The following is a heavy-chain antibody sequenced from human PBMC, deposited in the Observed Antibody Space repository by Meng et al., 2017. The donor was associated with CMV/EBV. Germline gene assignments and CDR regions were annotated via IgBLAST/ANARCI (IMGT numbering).Heavy chain of an antibody. Sequence: GSLRLSCTVSGGSISSYYWSWIRQPPGKGLEWIGYIYYSGSTNYNPSLKSRVTISVDTSKNQFSLKLSSVTAADTAVYYCARDNTIFGVDARGMDVWGQGTTVTVS. D-gene: IGHD3-3*01. CDR1: GGSISSYY. V-gene: IGHV4-59*12. CDR2: IYYSGST. CDR3: ARDNTIFGVDARGMDV. J-gene: IGHJ6*02.